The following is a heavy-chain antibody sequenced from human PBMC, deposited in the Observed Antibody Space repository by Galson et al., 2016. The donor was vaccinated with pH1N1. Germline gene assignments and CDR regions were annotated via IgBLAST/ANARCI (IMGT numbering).Heavy chain of an antibody. J-gene: IGHJ4*02. V-gene: IGHV1-69*04. CDR3: SRGGAGPVDS. CDR1: GGTFSSYA. D-gene: IGHD6-19*01. CDR2: IIPIIGIA. Sequence: SVKVSCKASGGTFSSYAISWVRQAPGQGLEWMGRIIPIIGIANYAQNFQGRVTITADESTSTAYMELSSLRSDDTAFYYCSRGGAGPVDSWGQGTLVTVSS.